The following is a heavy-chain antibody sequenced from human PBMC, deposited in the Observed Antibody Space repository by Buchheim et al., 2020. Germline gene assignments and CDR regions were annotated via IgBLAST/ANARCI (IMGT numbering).Heavy chain of an antibody. V-gene: IGHV4-61*02. Sequence: QVQLQESGPGLVKPSQTLSLTCTVSGGSLSSGNYYWTWIRQPAGKGLEWIGRIYTGGSIDYNPSLKSRVTISVDSSQNQFFLKLTSVTAADTAMYYCARGNDYGDYWFDPWGQGTL. J-gene: IGHJ5*02. CDR3: ARGNDYGDYWFDP. CDR1: GGSLSSGNYY. D-gene: IGHD4-17*01. CDR2: IYTGGSI.